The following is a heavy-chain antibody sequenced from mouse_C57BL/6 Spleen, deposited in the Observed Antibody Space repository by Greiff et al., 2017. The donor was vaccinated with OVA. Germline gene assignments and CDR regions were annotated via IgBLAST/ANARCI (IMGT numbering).Heavy chain of an antibody. CDR3: ARSHYGSSYGFAY. J-gene: IGHJ3*01. CDR2: INPSSGYT. V-gene: IGHV1-4*01. Sequence: VHLVESGAELARPGASVKMSCKASGYTFTSYTMHWVKQRPGQGLEWIGYINPSSGYTKYNQKFKDKATLTADKSSSTAYMQLSSLTSEDSAVYYCARSHYGSSYGFAYWGQGTLVTVSA. D-gene: IGHD1-1*01. CDR1: GYTFTSYT.